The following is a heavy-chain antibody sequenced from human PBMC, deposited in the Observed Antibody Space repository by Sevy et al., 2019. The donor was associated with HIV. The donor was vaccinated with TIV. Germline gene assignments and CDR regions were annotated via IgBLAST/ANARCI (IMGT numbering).Heavy chain of an antibody. V-gene: IGHV3-33*01. J-gene: IGHJ4*02. CDR3: ARDPLYYSHRDSYHLKYYFDY. CDR2: IWHDGNYK. CDR1: GFAFSRYG. Sequence: GGSLRLSGGASGFAFSRYGMHWVRQAPGKGLEWVAVIWHDGNYKYYADSVKGRFTISRDNSKNTLYLQMNSLGGDDSAVYFCARDPLYYSHRDSYHLKYYFDYWGQGTQVTISS. D-gene: IGHD3-10*01.